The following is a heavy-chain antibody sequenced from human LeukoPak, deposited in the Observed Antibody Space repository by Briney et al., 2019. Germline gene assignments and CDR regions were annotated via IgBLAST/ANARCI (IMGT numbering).Heavy chain of an antibody. CDR2: IKQDGSEK. J-gene: IGHJ6*03. D-gene: IGHD3-3*01. CDR3: AREGADYDFWSGYYYYYYYMDV. V-gene: IGHV3-7*01. Sequence: PGGSLRLSCAASGSTFSSYWMSWVRQAPGKGLEWVANIKQDGSEKYYVDSVKGRFTISRDNAKNSLYLQMNSLRAEDTAVYYFAREGADYDFWSGYYYYYYYMDVWGKGTTVTVSS. CDR1: GSTFSSYW.